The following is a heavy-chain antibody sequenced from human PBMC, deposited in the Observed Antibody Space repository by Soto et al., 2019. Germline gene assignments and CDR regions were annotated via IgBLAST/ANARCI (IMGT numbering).Heavy chain of an antibody. CDR1: GGTFSSYA. CDR2: IIPIFGTA. CDR3: ARDLATVVTNWFDP. J-gene: IGHJ5*02. Sequence: SVKVSCKASGGTFSSYAISWVRQAPGQGLEWMGGIIPIFGTANYAQKFQGRVTITADKSTSAAYMELSSLRSEDTAVYYCARDLATVVTNWFDPWGQGTMVTVSS. D-gene: IGHD4-17*01. V-gene: IGHV1-69*06.